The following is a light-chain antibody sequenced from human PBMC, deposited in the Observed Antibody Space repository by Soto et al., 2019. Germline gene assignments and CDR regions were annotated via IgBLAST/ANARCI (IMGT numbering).Light chain of an antibody. CDR2: DNN. J-gene: IGLJ1*01. CDR3: QSYDSSLSGYV. CDR1: SSNIGAGYD. Sequence: QSVLTQPPSVSGAPGQRVTISCTGSSSNIGAGYDVHWYQQLPGTAPKLLIYDNNHWPSGIPDRFSGSKSGTSASLAITGLQADDEADYYCQSYDSSLSGYVFGTGTKVTVL. V-gene: IGLV1-40*01.